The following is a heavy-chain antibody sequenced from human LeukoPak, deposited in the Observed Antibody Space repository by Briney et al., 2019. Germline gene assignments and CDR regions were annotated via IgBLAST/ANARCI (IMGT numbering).Heavy chain of an antibody. J-gene: IGHJ2*01. CDR3: ARGYCSGGSCYSWYFDL. D-gene: IGHD2-15*01. Sequence: SQTLSLTCTVSGGSISSGSYYWSWIRQPPGKGLEWIGYIYYSGSTYYNPSLKSRVTISVDTSKNQFSLKLSSVTAADTAVYYCARGYCSGGSCYSWYFDLWGRGTLVTVSS. CDR1: GGSISSGSYY. V-gene: IGHV4-30-4*08. CDR2: IYYSGST.